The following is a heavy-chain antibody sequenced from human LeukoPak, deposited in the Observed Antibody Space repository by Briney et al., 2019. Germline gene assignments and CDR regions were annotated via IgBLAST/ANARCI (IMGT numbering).Heavy chain of an antibody. V-gene: IGHV4-39*07. D-gene: IGHD6-6*01. CDR3: ARDRVYSSSFHPVYMDV. CDR1: GDSFSSVKDY. J-gene: IGHJ6*03. CDR2: GDYSGGT. Sequence: SETLPLTCIVSGDSFSSVKDYWAWIRQPPGKGLEWIASGDYSGGTYYNPSLKSRVTISVDTSKNQFSLKLSSVTAADTAVYYCARDRVYSSSFHPVYMDVWGKGTTVTVSS.